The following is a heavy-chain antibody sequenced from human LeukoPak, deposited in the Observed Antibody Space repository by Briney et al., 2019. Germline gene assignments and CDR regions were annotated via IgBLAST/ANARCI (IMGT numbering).Heavy chain of an antibody. V-gene: IGHV4-59*01. CDR2: IYYSGST. CDR3: AICGSGGSCYSGGDSFDI. D-gene: IGHD2-15*01. J-gene: IGHJ3*02. CDR1: GGAISSYY. Sequence: SETLSLTCTVSGGAISSYYWSWIRQPPGKGLEWIGYIYYSGSTNYNPSLKSRVTISVATSKNQFSLKLSSVTAADPAVYHCAICGSGGSCYSGGDSFDIGGQGTMVTVSS.